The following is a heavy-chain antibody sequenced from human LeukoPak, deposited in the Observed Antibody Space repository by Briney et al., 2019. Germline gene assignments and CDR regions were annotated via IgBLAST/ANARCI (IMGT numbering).Heavy chain of an antibody. CDR1: GAPISSGSYY. CDR2: IYTSGNT. V-gene: IGHV4-61*02. Sequence: PSQTLSLTCTVSGAPISSGSYYWSWIRQPAGKGLEWIGRIYTSGNTNYNPSLKSRVTISLDTSKNQFSLNLSSVTAADTAVYYCARVGLYGGKLDYWGQGTLVTVSS. CDR3: ARVGLYGGKLDY. D-gene: IGHD4-23*01. J-gene: IGHJ4*02.